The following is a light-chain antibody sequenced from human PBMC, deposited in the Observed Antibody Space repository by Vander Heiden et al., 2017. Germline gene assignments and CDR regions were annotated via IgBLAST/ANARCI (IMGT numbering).Light chain of an antibody. Sequence: QSVLTQPPSASGTPGQRVTISCSGSSSNIGSNYVYWYRQFPGTAPKLLIYRNNQRPSGVPVRFSGSKSGSSASLAISGLRSEDEADYYCAAWDDSLSGRVFGGGTKLTVL. CDR2: RNN. V-gene: IGLV1-47*01. J-gene: IGLJ3*02. CDR1: SSNIGSNY. CDR3: AAWDDSLSGRV.